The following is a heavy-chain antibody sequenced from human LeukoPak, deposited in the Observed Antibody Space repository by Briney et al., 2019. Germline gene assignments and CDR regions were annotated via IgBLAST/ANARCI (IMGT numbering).Heavy chain of an antibody. CDR3: AKFKGHYYYDSSGYRDN. J-gene: IGHJ4*02. CDR1: GFTFRNYA. Sequence: GGSLRLSCAASGFTFRNYARGWVRQAPGKGLEWVSVISAADGDNTYYADSVKGRFSISRDNSNYTLHLQMNSLRAEDTAVFYCAKFKGHYYYDSSGYRDNWGQGTLVTVSS. V-gene: IGHV3-23*01. CDR2: ISAADGDNT. D-gene: IGHD3-22*01.